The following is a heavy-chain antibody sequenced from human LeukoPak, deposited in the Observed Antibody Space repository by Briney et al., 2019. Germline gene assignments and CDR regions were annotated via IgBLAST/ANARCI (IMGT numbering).Heavy chain of an antibody. CDR1: GGSFSGYY. J-gene: IGHJ4*02. V-gene: IGHV4-34*01. CDR3: ARVEWELGYFDY. CDR2: INHSGST. Sequence: PSETLSLTCAVYGGSFSGYYWSWIRQPPGKGLEWIGEINHSGSTNYNPSLKSRVTISVDTSKNQFSLKLSSVTAADTAVYYCARVEWELGYFDYWGQGTLVTVSS. D-gene: IGHD1-26*01.